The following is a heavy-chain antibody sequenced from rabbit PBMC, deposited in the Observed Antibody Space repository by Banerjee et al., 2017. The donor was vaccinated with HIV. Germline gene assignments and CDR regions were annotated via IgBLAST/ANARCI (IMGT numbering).Heavy chain of an antibody. D-gene: IGHD7-1*01. Sequence: QSLEESGGDLVKPGASLTLTCTASGFSFSSSYYMCWVRQAPGKGLEWIACIYGGSSGSTYYASWAKGRFTISKTSSTTVTLQMTSLTAADTATYFCARIRYPTGTYGMDLWGQGTLVTVS. V-gene: IGHV1S40*01. J-gene: IGHJ6*01. CDR3: ARIRYPTGTYGMDL. CDR2: IYGGSSGST. CDR1: GFSFSSSYY.